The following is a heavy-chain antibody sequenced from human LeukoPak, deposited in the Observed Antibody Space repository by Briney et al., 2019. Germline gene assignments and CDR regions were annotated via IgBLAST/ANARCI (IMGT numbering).Heavy chain of an antibody. CDR1: GYTFTVDY. D-gene: IGHD5-24*01. Sequence: EASVKVSCKASGYTFTVDYMHCVRQAPGQGLEWMGWINPNSGGTNYTQKFQGRVTMTRDTSISTAYMELSRLRSDDTAVYYCARGSWLEMYYINCWGQGTLVTVSS. CDR2: INPNSGGT. J-gene: IGHJ4*02. V-gene: IGHV1-2*02. CDR3: ARGSWLEMYYINC.